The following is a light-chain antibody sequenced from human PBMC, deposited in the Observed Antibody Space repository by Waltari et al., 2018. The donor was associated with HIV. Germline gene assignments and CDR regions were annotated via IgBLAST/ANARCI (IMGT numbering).Light chain of an antibody. J-gene: IGLJ3*02. CDR3: SSYASGGSLL. CDR2: NTN. Sequence: QSALTQPASVSGSPGQSITISCIGSGSDIAVYNYISWYQHPPGGAPRLVVFNTNMRPSGSPVRFAGSKSGNTASLTISGLQAEDEGIYYCSSYASGGSLLFGGGTKVTVL. CDR1: GSDIAVYNY. V-gene: IGLV2-14*01.